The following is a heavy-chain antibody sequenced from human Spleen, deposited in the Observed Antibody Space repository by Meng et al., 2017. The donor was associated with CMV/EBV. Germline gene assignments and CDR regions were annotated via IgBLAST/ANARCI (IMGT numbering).Heavy chain of an antibody. V-gene: IGHV3-53*01. CDR1: GFTVSNTY. CDR3: AGPESNTIVAPRFDY. D-gene: IGHD2-21*01. Sequence: ASGFTVSNTYMSWVRQAPGKGLEWVSVIYSGGNTYYADSVKGRFTVSRDNSKNTLYLQMNSLRAEDTAIYYCAGPESNTIVAPRFDYWGQGTLVTVSS. J-gene: IGHJ4*02. CDR2: IYSGGNT.